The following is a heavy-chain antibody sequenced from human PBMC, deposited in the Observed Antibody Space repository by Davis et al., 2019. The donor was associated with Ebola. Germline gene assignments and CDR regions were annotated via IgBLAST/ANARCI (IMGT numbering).Heavy chain of an antibody. CDR1: GFTFGDYA. CDR2: IRSKAYGGTT. J-gene: IGHJ4*02. CDR3: TRDEVGATTY. D-gene: IGHD1-26*01. V-gene: IGHV3-49*04. Sequence: GESLKISCTASGFTFGDYAMSWVRQAPGKGLEWVGFIRSKAYGGTTEYAASVKGRFTISRDDSKSIAYLQMNSLKTKDTAVYYCTRDEVGATTYWGQGTLVTVSS.